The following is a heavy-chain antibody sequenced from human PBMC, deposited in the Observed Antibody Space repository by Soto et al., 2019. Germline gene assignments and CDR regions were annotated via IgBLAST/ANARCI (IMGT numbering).Heavy chain of an antibody. Sequence: GGSLRLSCAASGFTFSSYSMNWVRQAPGKGLEWVSSISSSSSYIYYADSVKGRVSMTRDTSISTAYMELSSLRAEDTAVYYCARYIYGQGFISWGQGTLVTVSS. CDR2: ISSSSSYI. CDR3: ARYIYGQGFIS. V-gene: IGHV3-21*04. CDR1: GFTFSSYS. D-gene: IGHD5-18*01. J-gene: IGHJ5*02.